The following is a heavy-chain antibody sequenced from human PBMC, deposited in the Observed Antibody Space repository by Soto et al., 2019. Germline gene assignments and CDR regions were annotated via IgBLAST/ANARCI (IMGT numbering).Heavy chain of an antibody. Sequence: GGSLRLSCAASGFTFSSYAMSWVRQAPGKGLEWVSAISGSGGSTYYADSVKGRFTISRDNAKNSLYLQMNSLRDEDTAVYYYAREAGTWHLPLNWFDPWGQGTLVTVSS. D-gene: IGHD6-19*01. V-gene: IGHV3-23*01. CDR3: AREAGTWHLPLNWFDP. CDR2: ISGSGGST. J-gene: IGHJ5*02. CDR1: GFTFSSYA.